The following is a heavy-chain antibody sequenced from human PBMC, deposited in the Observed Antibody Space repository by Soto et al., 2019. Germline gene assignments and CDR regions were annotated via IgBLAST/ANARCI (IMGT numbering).Heavy chain of an antibody. V-gene: IGHV3-30*19. CDR3: ARWGTTGGLDV. J-gene: IGHJ1*01. CDR1: GFTFRSYV. Sequence: QVQLVESGGGVVQPGTSLRLSCVGSGFTFRSYVIHWVRQAPGKGLEWVALTSYDGSGKYYGDSVRGRFTISRDNSRNTEDLQMDSLRLEDTALYYCARWGTTGGLDVWGQGTLVSVSS. CDR2: TSYDGSGK. D-gene: IGHD3-16*01.